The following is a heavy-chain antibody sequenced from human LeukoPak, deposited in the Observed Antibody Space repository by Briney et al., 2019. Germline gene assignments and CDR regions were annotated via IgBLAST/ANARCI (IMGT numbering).Heavy chain of an antibody. J-gene: IGHJ4*02. CDR2: IYYSGST. Sequence: SETLSLTCTVSGGSISSSSYYWGWIRQHPGKGLEWIGYIYYSGSTYYNPSLKSRVTISVDTSKNQFSLKLSSVTAADTAVYYCAGITMVRGVLTSDYWGQGTLVTVSS. CDR3: AGITMVRGVLTSDY. CDR1: GGSISSSSYY. D-gene: IGHD3-10*01. V-gene: IGHV4-31*03.